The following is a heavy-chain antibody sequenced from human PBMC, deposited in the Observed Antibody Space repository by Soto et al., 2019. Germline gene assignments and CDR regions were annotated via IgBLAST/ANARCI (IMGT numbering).Heavy chain of an antibody. CDR2: ISSSSSTI. D-gene: IGHD3-16*01. Sequence: GGSLRLSCAASGFTFSSYSMNWVRQAPGKGLEWVSYISSSSSTIYYADSVKGRFTISRDNAKNSLYLQMNSLRAEETAVYYCARDLMITFGGVPQQEFDYWGQGTLVTVSS. J-gene: IGHJ4*02. CDR3: ARDLMITFGGVPQQEFDY. CDR1: GFTFSSYS. V-gene: IGHV3-48*01.